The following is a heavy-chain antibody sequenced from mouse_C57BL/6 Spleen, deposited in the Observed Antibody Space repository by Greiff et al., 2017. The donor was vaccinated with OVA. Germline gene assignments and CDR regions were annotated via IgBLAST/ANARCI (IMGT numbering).Heavy chain of an antibody. CDR2: ISYDGSN. J-gene: IGHJ1*03. CDR3: ARDGSYWYFDV. Sequence: DVQLQESGPGLVKPSQSLSLTCSVTGYSITSGYYWNWIRQFPGNKLEWMGYISYDGSNNYNPSLKNRISITRDTSKNQFFLKLNSVTTEDTATYYCARDGSYWYFDVWGTGTTVTVSS. CDR1: GYSITSGYY. V-gene: IGHV3-6*01.